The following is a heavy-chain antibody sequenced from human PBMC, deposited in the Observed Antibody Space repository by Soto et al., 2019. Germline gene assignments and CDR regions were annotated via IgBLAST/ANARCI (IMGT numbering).Heavy chain of an antibody. CDR3: AKDLYSSSSALYFDY. CDR1: GFTFSSYA. CDR2: ISGSGGST. J-gene: IGHJ4*02. V-gene: IGHV3-23*01. D-gene: IGHD6-6*01. Sequence: GGSLRLSCAASGFTFSSYAMSWVHQAPGKGLEWVSAISGSGGSTYYADSVKGRFTISRDNSKNTLYLQMNSLRAEDTAVYYCAKDLYSSSSALYFDYWGQGTLVTVSS.